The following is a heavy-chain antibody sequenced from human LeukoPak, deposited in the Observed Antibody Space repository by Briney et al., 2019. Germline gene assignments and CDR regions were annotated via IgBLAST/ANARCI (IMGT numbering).Heavy chain of an antibody. CDR1: GGSFSGYF. Sequence: PETLSLTCAVYGGSFSGYFWSWIRRPPGRGLEWIGEINHSGSTNYNPSLKSRVTISVDTSKSQFSLTLTSVTAADTAVYYCARGSGVDRASSVSGYLDHWGQGTRVTVSS. J-gene: IGHJ4*02. D-gene: IGHD5/OR15-5a*01. CDR2: INHSGST. V-gene: IGHV4-34*01. CDR3: ARGSGVDRASSVSGYLDH.